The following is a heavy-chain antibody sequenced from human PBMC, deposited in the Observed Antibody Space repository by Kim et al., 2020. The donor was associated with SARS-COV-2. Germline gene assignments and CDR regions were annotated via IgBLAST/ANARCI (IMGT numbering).Heavy chain of an antibody. CDR1: GFTFSSYS. J-gene: IGHJ2*01. Sequence: GGSLRLSCAASGFTFSSYSMNWVRQAPGKGLEWVSYISSSSSTIYYADSVKGRFTISRDNAKNSLYLQMNSLRDEDTAVYYCARVGAGGDLYWYFDLWGRGTLVTVSS. CDR2: ISSSSSTI. CDR3: ARVGAGGDLYWYFDL. D-gene: IGHD3-16*01. V-gene: IGHV3-48*02.